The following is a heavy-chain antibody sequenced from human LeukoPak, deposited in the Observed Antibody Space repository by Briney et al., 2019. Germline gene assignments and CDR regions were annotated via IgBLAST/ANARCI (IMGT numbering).Heavy chain of an antibody. CDR3: ARDRDYGDAFDI. J-gene: IGHJ3*02. V-gene: IGHV4-59*01. Sequence: KALETLSLTCTVSGGSISSYYWSWIRQPPGKGLEWIGYIYYSGSTNYNPSLKSRVTISVDTSKNQFSLKLSSVTAADTAVYYCARDRDYGDAFDIWGQGTMVTVSS. CDR1: GGSISSYY. D-gene: IGHD4-17*01. CDR2: IYYSGST.